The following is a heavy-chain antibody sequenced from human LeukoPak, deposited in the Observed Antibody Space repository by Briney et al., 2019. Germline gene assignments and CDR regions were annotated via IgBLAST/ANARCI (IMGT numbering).Heavy chain of an antibody. CDR2: ISSSGRTA. CDR1: GFTFSSYD. Sequence: GGSLRLSCAASGFTFSSYDMHWVRQTPGKGLEWVSYISSSGRTAYYADSVRGRFTISRDNAKNSLYLQMNSLRAEDTAVYYCAREVRYFALGDYWGQGTLVTVSS. CDR3: AREVRYFALGDY. V-gene: IGHV3-48*03. D-gene: IGHD3-9*01. J-gene: IGHJ4*02.